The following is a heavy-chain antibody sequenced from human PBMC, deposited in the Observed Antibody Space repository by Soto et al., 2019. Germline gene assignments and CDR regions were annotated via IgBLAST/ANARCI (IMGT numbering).Heavy chain of an antibody. CDR2: INSNSGGT. Sequence: ASVKVSCNASGYTFTGYYMHWVRQAPGQGLKWMGWINSNSGGTNYAQKFQGRVTMTRDTSISTAYMELSRLRSDDTAVYYCARSMVVVAATGTYYYYGMDVWGQGTTVTVSS. J-gene: IGHJ6*02. CDR1: GYTFTGYY. D-gene: IGHD2-15*01. CDR3: ARSMVVVAATGTYYYYGMDV. V-gene: IGHV1-2*02.